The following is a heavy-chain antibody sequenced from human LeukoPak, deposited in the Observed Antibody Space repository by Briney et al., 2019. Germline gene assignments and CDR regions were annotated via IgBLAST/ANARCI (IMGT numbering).Heavy chain of an antibody. D-gene: IGHD5-12*01. Sequence: SETLSLTCTVSGGSISSYYWSWIRQPAGKGLEWIGYIYYSGSSNYNPSLKSRVTISGDTSKNQISLKLSSVTAADTAVYYCARANRYDLYFDYWGQGTLVTVSS. J-gene: IGHJ4*02. CDR1: GGSISSYY. CDR2: IYYSGSS. CDR3: ARANRYDLYFDY. V-gene: IGHV4-59*01.